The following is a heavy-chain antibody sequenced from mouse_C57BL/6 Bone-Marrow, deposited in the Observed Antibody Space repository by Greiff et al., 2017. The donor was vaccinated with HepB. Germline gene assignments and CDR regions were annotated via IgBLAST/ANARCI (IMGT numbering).Heavy chain of an antibody. CDR1: GYTFTDYY. D-gene: IGHD4-1*01. Sequence: EVQLQQSGPELVKPGASVKISCKASGYTFTDYYMNWVKQSHGKSLEWIGDINPNNGGTSYNQKFKGKATLTVDKSSSTAYMELRSLTSEDSAVYYCARISNWDNWYFDVWGTGTTVTVSS. J-gene: IGHJ1*03. CDR3: ARISNWDNWYFDV. V-gene: IGHV1-26*01. CDR2: INPNNGGT.